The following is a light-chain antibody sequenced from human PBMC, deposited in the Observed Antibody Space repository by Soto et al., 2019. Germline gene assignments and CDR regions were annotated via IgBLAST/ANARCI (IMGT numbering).Light chain of an antibody. V-gene: IGKV3-20*01. J-gene: IGKJ1*01. Sequence: ETVLTQSPGTLSLSPGERATLSCRASQSVSSNYLAWYQQKPGQAPRLLMYGASTRATGIPDRFSGSGSGTDFTLTISRLEPEDFAVYYCQHFGRSPPSWKFGQGNKVEIK. CDR3: QHFGRSPPSWK. CDR2: GAS. CDR1: QSVSSNY.